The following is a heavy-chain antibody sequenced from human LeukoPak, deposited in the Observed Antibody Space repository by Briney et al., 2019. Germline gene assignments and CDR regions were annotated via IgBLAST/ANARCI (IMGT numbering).Heavy chain of an antibody. Sequence: GGSLRLSCAASGFTFCSYGMHWVRQAPGKGLEWVAVIWYDGSNKYYADSVKGRFTISRDNSKNTLYLQMNSLRAEDTAVYYWARDDPASRGSWFFQHRGQGTLVTVSS. CDR2: IWYDGSNK. CDR3: ARDDPASRGSWFFQH. J-gene: IGHJ1*01. D-gene: IGHD6-13*01. V-gene: IGHV3-33*01. CDR1: GFTFCSYG.